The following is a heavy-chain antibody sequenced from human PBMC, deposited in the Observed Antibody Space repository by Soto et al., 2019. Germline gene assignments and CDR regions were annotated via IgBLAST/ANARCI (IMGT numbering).Heavy chain of an antibody. CDR2: ISGSGGST. D-gene: IGHD3-10*01. CDR3: AKDVDGSGTHGYYGMDV. J-gene: IGHJ6*02. V-gene: IGHV3-23*01. CDR1: GFTFSSYA. Sequence: PGGSLRLSCAASGFTFSSYAMSWVRQAPGKGLEWVSAISGSGGSTYYADSVKGRFTISRDNSKNTLYLQMNSLRAEDTAVYYCAKDVDGSGTHGYYGMDVWGQGTTVTVSS.